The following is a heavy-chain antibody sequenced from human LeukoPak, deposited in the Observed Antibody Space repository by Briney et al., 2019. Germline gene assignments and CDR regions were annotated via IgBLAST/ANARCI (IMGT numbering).Heavy chain of an antibody. CDR2: VSKSGDTT. CDR1: GFTFSTYG. CDR3: ANIGSSTFGSTGF. D-gene: IGHD3-16*01. V-gene: IGHV3-23*01. J-gene: IGHJ4*02. Sequence: PGGSLRLSCVAAGFTFSTYGMIWVRQAPGKGPEWVSLVSKSGDTTNYADSVKGRFTTSRDNPNNTLDLQMDGLRAEDTAAYYCANIGSSTFGSTGFWGQGTLVTVSS.